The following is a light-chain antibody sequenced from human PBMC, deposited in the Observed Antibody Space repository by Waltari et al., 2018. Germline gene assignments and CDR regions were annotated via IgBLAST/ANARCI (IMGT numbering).Light chain of an antibody. Sequence: SYELTQPPSVPVSPGQTARTTCSGDALAKQDANWYQQKPGQAPVLVIYKDSERPAGIPERFSGSSSGTTVTLTISGVQAEDEADYYCQSADSSGTFWVFGGGTKLTVL. CDR3: QSADSSGTFWV. CDR1: ALAKQD. CDR2: KDS. J-gene: IGLJ3*02. V-gene: IGLV3-25*03.